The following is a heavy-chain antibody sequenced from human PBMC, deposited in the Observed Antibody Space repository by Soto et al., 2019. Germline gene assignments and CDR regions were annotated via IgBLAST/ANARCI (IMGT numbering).Heavy chain of an antibody. Sequence: GASVKVSCKASGGTFSSYAISWVRQAPGQGLEWMGGIIPIFGTANYAQKFQGRVTITADESTSTAYMELSSLRSEDTAVYYCARTDSYCTNGVYYSTWFDPWGQGTLVTVSS. J-gene: IGHJ5*02. CDR1: GGTFSSYA. CDR3: ARTDSYCTNGVYYSTWFDP. V-gene: IGHV1-69*13. D-gene: IGHD2-8*01. CDR2: IIPIFGTA.